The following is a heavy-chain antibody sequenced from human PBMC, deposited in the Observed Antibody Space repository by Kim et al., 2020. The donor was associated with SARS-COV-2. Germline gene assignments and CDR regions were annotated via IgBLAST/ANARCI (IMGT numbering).Heavy chain of an antibody. D-gene: IGHD3-10*01. Sequence: SETLSLTCTVSGGSISSYYWSWIRQPPGKGLEWIGYIYYSGSTNYNPSLKSRVTISVDTSKNQFSLKLSSVTAADTAVYYCASLRVRGAYPPGAFDIWGQGTMVTVSS. CDR2: IYYSGST. CDR1: GGSISSYY. CDR3: ASLRVRGAYPPGAFDI. V-gene: IGHV4-59*01. J-gene: IGHJ3*02.